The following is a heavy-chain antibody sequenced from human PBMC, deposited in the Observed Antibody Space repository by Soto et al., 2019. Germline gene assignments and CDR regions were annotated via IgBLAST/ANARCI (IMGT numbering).Heavy chain of an antibody. D-gene: IGHD3-3*01. CDR1: GYTFTIYV. J-gene: IGHJ3*02. V-gene: IGHV1-18*01. CDR2: ISAYNGNT. CDR3: ARASVVFGVPPSSAFDI. Sequence: ASVKVSCKASGYTFTIYVISWALQAPGQGLEWMGWISAYNGNTNYAQKLQGRVTMTTDTSTSTAYLELRSLRSDDTAVYYCARASVVFGVPPSSAFDIWGQGTMVTVSS.